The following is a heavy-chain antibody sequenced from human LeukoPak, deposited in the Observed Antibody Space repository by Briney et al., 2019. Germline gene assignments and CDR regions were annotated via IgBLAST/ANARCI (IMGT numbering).Heavy chain of an antibody. CDR1: GGTFSSYA. J-gene: IGHJ4*02. Sequence: GASVKVSCKASGGTFSSYAISWVRQAPGQGLEWMGGIIPILGTANYAQKFQGRVTITADESTSTAYMELSSLRPEDTAVYYCAREPVGYCSGGSCYAATAFDYWGQGTLVTVSS. V-gene: IGHV1-69*13. CDR3: AREPVGYCSGGSCYAATAFDY. CDR2: IIPILGTA. D-gene: IGHD2-15*01.